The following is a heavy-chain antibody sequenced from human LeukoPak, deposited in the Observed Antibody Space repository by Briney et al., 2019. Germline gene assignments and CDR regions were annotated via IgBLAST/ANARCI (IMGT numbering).Heavy chain of an antibody. J-gene: IGHJ4*02. D-gene: IGHD3-22*01. CDR2: IKQDGSEK. CDR1: GFTFSSYA. V-gene: IGHV3-7*03. Sequence: PGGSLRLSCAASGFTFSSYAMHWVRQAPGKGLEWVANIKQDGSEKYYVDSVKGRFTISRDNAKNSLYLQMNSLRAEDTAVYYCAKDRTVNGPYYYDSSGYLGGGFDYWGQGTLVTVSS. CDR3: AKDRTVNGPYYYDSSGYLGGGFDY.